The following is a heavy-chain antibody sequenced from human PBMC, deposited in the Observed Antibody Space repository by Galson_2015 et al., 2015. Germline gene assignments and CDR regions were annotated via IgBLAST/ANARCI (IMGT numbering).Heavy chain of an antibody. CDR2: INSRSSYT. CDR1: GVTFSKYY. J-gene: IGHJ6*03. V-gene: IGHV3-11*05. CDR3: ERVDVFEWRFYYMDV. D-gene: IGHD3-3*01. Sequence: SLRLSCTASGVTFSKYYMSWVRQAPGKGLEWVSNINSRSSYTNYADSVKGRVTISRDKAKNSLYMQMNSLRAEDTAVYYCERVDVFEWRFYYMDVWGKGTTVTVSS.